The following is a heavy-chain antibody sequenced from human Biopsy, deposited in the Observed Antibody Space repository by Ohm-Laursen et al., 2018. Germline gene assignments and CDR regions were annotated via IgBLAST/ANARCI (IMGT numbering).Heavy chain of an antibody. CDR2: ISYSGST. D-gene: IGHD6-19*01. V-gene: IGHV4-59*08. Sequence: TLSLTCSVSGGSLSSYSWSWIRQAPGRGLEWVGYISYSGSTSNNPSLKSRITISVDTSKNQISRKVTSVTAADTAVYYCAKHGSGWTGDDALHIWGQGTMVTVSS. CDR1: GGSLSSYS. CDR3: AKHGSGWTGDDALHI. J-gene: IGHJ3*02.